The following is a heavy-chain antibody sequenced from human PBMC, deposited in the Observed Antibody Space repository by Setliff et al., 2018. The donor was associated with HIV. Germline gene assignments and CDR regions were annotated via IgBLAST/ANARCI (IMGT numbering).Heavy chain of an antibody. CDR1: GNAFNGNR. Sequence: ASVKVSCKASGNAFNGNRVHWVRQAPGQGLEWMGWINPNSGDTNYAQNFQGRVTLTTDTSTSTAYMELRSLRSDDTAVYYCARGSSGYYYHYFYYMDVWGKGTTVTVSS. D-gene: IGHD3-22*01. CDR3: ARGSSGYYYHYFYYMDV. V-gene: IGHV1-2*02. CDR2: INPNSGDT. J-gene: IGHJ6*03.